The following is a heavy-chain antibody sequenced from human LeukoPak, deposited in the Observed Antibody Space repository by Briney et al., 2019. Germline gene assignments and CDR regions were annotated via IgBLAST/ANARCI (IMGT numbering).Heavy chain of an antibody. CDR2: IIPIFGTA. CDR3: ARDRLINDYYYGMDV. Sequence: SVKVSCKASGGTFSSYAISWVLQAPGQGLEWMGGIIPIFGTANYAQKFQGRVTITADESTSTAYMELSSLRSEDTAVYYCARDRLINDYYYGMDVWGQGTTVTVSS. J-gene: IGHJ6*02. D-gene: IGHD3-16*01. CDR1: GGTFSSYA. V-gene: IGHV1-69*01.